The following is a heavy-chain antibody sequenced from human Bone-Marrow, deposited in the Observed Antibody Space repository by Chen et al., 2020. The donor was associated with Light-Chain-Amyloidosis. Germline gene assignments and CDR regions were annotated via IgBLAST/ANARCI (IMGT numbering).Heavy chain of an antibody. CDR3: AKDISYDDILPGYPADAFDI. J-gene: IGHJ3*02. V-gene: IGHV3-23*04. CDR2: ISGGGGSR. CDR1: GFAFSSYA. D-gene: IGHD3-9*01. Sequence: EVQLVESGGGLLQRGGSLRLSCAASGFAFSSYAMSWVRQAAGKGLGWVSSISGGGGSRYYGDSVKGRLTISRDNSKNALLLQMISLRAEDTAVYYCAKDISYDDILPGYPADAFDIWGQGTMVTVSS.